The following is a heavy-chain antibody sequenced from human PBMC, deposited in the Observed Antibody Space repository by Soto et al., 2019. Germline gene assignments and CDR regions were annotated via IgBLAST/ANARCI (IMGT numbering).Heavy chain of an antibody. D-gene: IGHD1-1*01. CDR3: ASDKITGLFDY. J-gene: IGHJ4*02. CDR1: GGSVSSGSYY. V-gene: IGHV4-61*01. Sequence: SETLSLTCTVSGGSVSSGSYYWSWIRQPPGKGLEWIGYIYYSGSTNYNPSLKSRVTISVDTSKNQFSLKLTSVTAADTAVYYGASDKITGLFDYWGQGSLVPVAS. CDR2: IYYSGST.